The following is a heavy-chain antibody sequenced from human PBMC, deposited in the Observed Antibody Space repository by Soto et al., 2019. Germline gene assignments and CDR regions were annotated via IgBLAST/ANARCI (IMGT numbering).Heavy chain of an antibody. D-gene: IGHD6-6*01. CDR2: MNPNSGES. J-gene: IGHJ4*02. CDR3: ARDGEYSSSSGLLSY. V-gene: IGHV1-2*02. CDR1: GYIFTAYY. Sequence: QVQLMQSGAEVGKPGASVKVSCKAAGYIFTAYYIHWVRQAPVQGLEWLGWMNPNSGESNSAQHIQGRVTMTRDTSIGTAYMELTRLTSDDTAVYYCARDGEYSSSSGLLSYWGQGTLVTVSS.